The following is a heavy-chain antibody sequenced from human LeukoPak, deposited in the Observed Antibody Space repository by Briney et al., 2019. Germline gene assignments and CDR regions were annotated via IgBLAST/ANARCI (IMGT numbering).Heavy chain of an antibody. D-gene: IGHD3-22*01. CDR1: GFTFRSYA. CDR3: AKSHYYDSSGYVDY. CDR2: ISGSGST. J-gene: IGHJ4*02. V-gene: IGHV3-23*01. Sequence: GGALRLSCAASGFTFRSYAMSWVRQAPGKGLEWVSAISGSGSTYYADSVKGRFTISRDNSKNTLYLQMNSLRAEDTAVYYCAKSHYYDSSGYVDYWGQGTLVTVSS.